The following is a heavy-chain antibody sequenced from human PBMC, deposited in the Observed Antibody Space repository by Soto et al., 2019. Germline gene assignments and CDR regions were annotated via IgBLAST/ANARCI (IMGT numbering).Heavy chain of an antibody. CDR2: VNAGNGNT. Sequence: ASVKVSCKASGYTFTSYAIHWVRQAPGQGLEWMGWVNAGNGNTKYSQKFQGRITITRDASASTAHLELSSLRAEDTAVYYCARDYCDSSRSSCSLLFWFEPWGQGTLVTVSS. CDR1: GYTFTSYA. V-gene: IGHV1-3*01. CDR3: ARDYCDSSRSSCSLLFWFEP. J-gene: IGHJ5*02. D-gene: IGHD3-22*01.